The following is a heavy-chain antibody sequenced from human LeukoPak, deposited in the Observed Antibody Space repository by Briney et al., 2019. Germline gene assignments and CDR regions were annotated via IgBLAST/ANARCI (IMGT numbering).Heavy chain of an antibody. Sequence: SETLSLTCTVSGGSISSSSYYWGWIRQPPGKGLEWIGYIYYSGSTNYNPSLKSRVTISVDTSKNQFSLKLSSVTAADTAVYYCARGLTGTDAFDIWGQGTMVTVSS. CDR1: GGSISSSSYY. CDR3: ARGLTGTDAFDI. V-gene: IGHV4-61*05. D-gene: IGHD1-20*01. J-gene: IGHJ3*02. CDR2: IYYSGST.